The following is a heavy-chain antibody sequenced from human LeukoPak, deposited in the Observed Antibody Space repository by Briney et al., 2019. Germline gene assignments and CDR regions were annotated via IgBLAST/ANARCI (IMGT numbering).Heavy chain of an antibody. D-gene: IGHD3-16*01. J-gene: IGHJ6*03. Sequence: ASVKVSCKASGYTFSVYGITWVRQAPGQGLEWMGWISAYNGNTNYAQKLQGRVTMTTDTSTSTAYMELRSLRSDDTAVYYCARPLGDYYYYYMDVWGKGTTVTVSS. CDR3: ARPLGDYYYYYMDV. V-gene: IGHV1-18*01. CDR1: GYTFSVYG. CDR2: ISAYNGNT.